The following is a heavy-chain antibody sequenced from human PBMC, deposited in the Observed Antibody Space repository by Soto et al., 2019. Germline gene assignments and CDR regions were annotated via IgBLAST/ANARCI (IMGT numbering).Heavy chain of an antibody. Sequence: QVPLVRSGAEVKKPGASVKVSCKASGYTFTSYDINWVRQATGQGLEWMGWMNPNSGNTGYAQKFQGRVTMTRNTSISTAYMELSSLRSEDTAVYYCARASITIFGVVIYYYYYMDVWGKGTTVTVSS. CDR2: MNPNSGNT. CDR3: ARASITIFGVVIYYYYYMDV. J-gene: IGHJ6*03. D-gene: IGHD3-3*01. CDR1: GYTFTSYD. V-gene: IGHV1-8*01.